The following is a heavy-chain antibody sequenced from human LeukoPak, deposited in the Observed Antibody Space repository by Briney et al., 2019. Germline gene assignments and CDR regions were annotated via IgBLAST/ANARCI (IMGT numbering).Heavy chain of an antibody. D-gene: IGHD3-10*01. CDR2: IYYSGST. Sequence: KTSQTLSLTCTVSGGSISSGDYYWSWIRQPPGKGLEWIGYIYYSGSTHYNPSLKSRVTISVDTSKNQFSLKLSSVTAADTAVYYCARITYYYGSGSRALDYWGQGTLVTVSS. V-gene: IGHV4-30-4*01. CDR3: ARITYYYGSGSRALDY. CDR1: GGSISSGDYY. J-gene: IGHJ4*02.